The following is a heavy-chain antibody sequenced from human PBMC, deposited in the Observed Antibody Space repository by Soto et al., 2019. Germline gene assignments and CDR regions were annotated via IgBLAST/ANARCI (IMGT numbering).Heavy chain of an antibody. J-gene: IGHJ4*02. CDR2: IIPIFGTA. V-gene: IGHV1-69*06. D-gene: IGHD1-26*01. CDR3: AQSERGSYYPFDY. CDR1: GGTFSSYA. Sequence: SVKVCCKASGGTFSSYAISWVRQAPGQGLEWMGGIIPIFGTANYAQKFQGRVTITADKSTSTAYMELSSLRSEDTAVYYCAQSERGSYYPFDYWGQGTLVTVSS.